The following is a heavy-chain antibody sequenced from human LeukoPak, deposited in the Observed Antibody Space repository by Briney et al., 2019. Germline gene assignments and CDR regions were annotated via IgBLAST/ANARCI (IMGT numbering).Heavy chain of an antibody. CDR3: ARAIYYSSSWYSYYHGMDV. CDR1: GFTFSSYS. V-gene: IGHV3-21*01. J-gene: IGHJ6*02. D-gene: IGHD6-13*01. CDR2: ISSSSSYI. Sequence: GGSLRLSCAASGFTFSSYSMNWVRQAPGKGLEWVSSISSSSSYIYYADSVKGRFTISRDNAKNLLYLQMNSLRAEDTAVYYCARAIYYSSSWYSYYHGMDVWGQGTTVTVSS.